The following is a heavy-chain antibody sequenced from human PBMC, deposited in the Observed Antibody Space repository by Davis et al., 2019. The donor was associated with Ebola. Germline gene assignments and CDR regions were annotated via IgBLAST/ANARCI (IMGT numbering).Heavy chain of an antibody. Sequence: ASVKVSCKTSGYTFTDFYLHWVRQAPGQGLEWMGWINPKSGGIKSAQKFEGRFTISRDNAKNSLYLQMNSLRAEDTAVYYCARDLYEQHLKLYYYGMDVWGQGTTVTVSS. CDR3: ARDLYEQHLKLYYYGMDV. V-gene: IGHV1-2*02. J-gene: IGHJ6*02. CDR1: GYTFTDFY. CDR2: INPKSGGI. D-gene: IGHD6-13*01.